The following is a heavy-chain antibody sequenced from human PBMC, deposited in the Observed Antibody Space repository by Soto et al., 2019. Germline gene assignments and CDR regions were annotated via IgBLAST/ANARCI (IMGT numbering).Heavy chain of an antibody. Sequence: GGSLRLSCAASGFTFSSYAMHWVRQAPGKGLEWVAVISYDGSNKYYADSVKGRFTISRDNSKNTLYLQMSSLRSEDTAVYYCARDFPPIFGVVINYLWFDPWGQGTLVTVSS. CDR2: ISYDGSNK. D-gene: IGHD3-3*01. CDR3: ARDFPPIFGVVINYLWFDP. CDR1: GFTFSSYA. V-gene: IGHV3-30-3*01. J-gene: IGHJ5*02.